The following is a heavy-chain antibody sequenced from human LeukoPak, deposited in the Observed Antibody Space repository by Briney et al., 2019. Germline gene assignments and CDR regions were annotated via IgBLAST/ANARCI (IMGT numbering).Heavy chain of an antibody. J-gene: IGHJ4*02. V-gene: IGHV3-23*01. Sequence: GGSLRLSCAASGLTFSSYAMTWVRQAPGKGLEWVSTISSSGGTTHYADSVKGRFTISRDNSKNTLYLQMYSLRAEDTAVYYCANAPVYSSSWYGFYYWGQGTQVTVSS. D-gene: IGHD6-13*01. CDR3: ANAPVYSSSWYGFYY. CDR2: ISSSGGTT. CDR1: GLTFSSYA.